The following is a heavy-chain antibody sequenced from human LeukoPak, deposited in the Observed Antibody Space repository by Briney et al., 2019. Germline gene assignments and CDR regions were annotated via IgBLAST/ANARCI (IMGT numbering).Heavy chain of an antibody. Sequence: GGSLRLSCAASGFTFSSYAMSWVRQAPGKGLEWVAVIWCDGSNKYYADSVKGRFTISRDNSKNTLYLQINSLRAEDTAVYYCARDKSRYDSSGYYPFDYWGQGTLVTVSS. CDR1: GFTFSSYA. CDR3: ARDKSRYDSSGYYPFDY. D-gene: IGHD3-22*01. J-gene: IGHJ4*02. CDR2: IWCDGSNK. V-gene: IGHV3-33*08.